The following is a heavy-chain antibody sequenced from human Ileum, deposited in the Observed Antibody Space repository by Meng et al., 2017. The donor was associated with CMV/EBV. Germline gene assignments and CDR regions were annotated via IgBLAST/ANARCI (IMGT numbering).Heavy chain of an antibody. CDR3: AKGTSNHYDTSADS. Sequence: GGSLRLSCAASGFTFSSCGMHWFRQAPGKGLEWVAFIRYDGSNEYYADSMKGRFTISRDNSKNTLYLQMNGLRAEDTAVYYCAKGTSNHYDTSADSWGQGTLVTVSS. D-gene: IGHD3-22*01. CDR1: GFTFSSCG. J-gene: IGHJ4*02. V-gene: IGHV3-30*02. CDR2: IRYDGSNE.